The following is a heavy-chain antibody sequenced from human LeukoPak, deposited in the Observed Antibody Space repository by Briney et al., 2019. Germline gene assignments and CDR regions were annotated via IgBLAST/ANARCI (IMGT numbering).Heavy chain of an antibody. J-gene: IGHJ4*02. D-gene: IGHD6-13*01. CDR1: GGSISSGGYY. CDR2: IYHSGST. Sequence: SQTLSLTCTVSGGSISSGGYYWSWIRQPPGKGLEWIGYIYHSGSTYYNPSLKSRVTISVDRSKNQFSLKLSSVTAADTAVYYCARVNLNSSTWFNFDYWGQGTLVTVSS. CDR3: ARVNLNSSTWFNFDY. V-gene: IGHV4-30-2*01.